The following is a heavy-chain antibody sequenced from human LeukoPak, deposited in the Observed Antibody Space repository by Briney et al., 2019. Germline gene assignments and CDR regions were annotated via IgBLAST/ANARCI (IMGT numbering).Heavy chain of an antibody. Sequence: ASVKVSCKASGYTFTSYDINWVRQATGQGLEWMGWTNPNSGNTGYAQKFQGRVTITRNTPISTAYMELSSLRSEGTAVYYCARGKRRYCSSTSCHYYFDYWGQGTLVTVSS. CDR1: GYTFTSYD. CDR2: TNPNSGNT. J-gene: IGHJ4*02. CDR3: ARGKRRYCSSTSCHYYFDY. D-gene: IGHD2-2*01. V-gene: IGHV1-8*03.